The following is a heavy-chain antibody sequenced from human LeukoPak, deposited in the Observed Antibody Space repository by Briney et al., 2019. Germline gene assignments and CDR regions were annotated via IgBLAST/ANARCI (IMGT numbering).Heavy chain of an antibody. V-gene: IGHV5-51*01. CDR1: GYRFTSYW. D-gene: IGHD5-18*01. Sequence: GESLKISCKGSGYRFTSYWIGWVRQIPGKGLDGIGIIYPGDSDTRYSPSCQGQVTISADNSISTAYLQLSRLKASDTGMYYCARQGLRRLWIDYWGQGTLVTVS. CDR2: IYPGDSDT. CDR3: ARQGLRRLWIDY. J-gene: IGHJ4*02.